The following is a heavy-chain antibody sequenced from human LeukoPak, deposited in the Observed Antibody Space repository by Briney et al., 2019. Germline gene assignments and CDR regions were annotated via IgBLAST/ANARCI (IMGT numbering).Heavy chain of an antibody. J-gene: IGHJ4*02. CDR1: GFTFSNYA. Sequence: PGGSLRLSCAASGFTFSNYAMSWVRQAPGKGLEWVSYIGKIINYADAVKGRFTISRDSTKSSVYLQMNSLRAEDTAVYYCARHRRDTEGYQADFDYWGQGTLVTVSS. CDR2: IGKII. D-gene: IGHD5-18*01. V-gene: IGHV3-11*01. CDR3: ARHRRDTEGYQADFDY.